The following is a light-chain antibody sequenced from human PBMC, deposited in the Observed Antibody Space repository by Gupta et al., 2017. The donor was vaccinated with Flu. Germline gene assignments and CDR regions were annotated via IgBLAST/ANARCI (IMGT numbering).Light chain of an antibody. J-gene: IGKJ4*01. CDR3: QQYNNWPLT. Sequence: PATLSVSPGERATLSCRASQSISGNLAWYQQKPGQAPRLLIYGAFTRATGIPARFSGSGSGTEFTLSISSLQSEDFAVYYCQQYNNWPLTFGGGTKVEIK. V-gene: IGKV3-15*01. CDR2: GAF. CDR1: QSISGN.